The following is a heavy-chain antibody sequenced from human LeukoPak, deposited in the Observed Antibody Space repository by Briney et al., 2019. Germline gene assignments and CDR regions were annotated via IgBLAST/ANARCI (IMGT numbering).Heavy chain of an antibody. CDR3: ARSSIAAAGHLDY. CDR2: ISSSSSYI. V-gene: IGHV3-21*01. D-gene: IGHD6-13*01. CDR1: GFTLSSYS. Sequence: GGSLRLSCAASGFTLSSYSMNWVRQAPGKGLEWVSSISSSSSYIYYADSVKGRFTVSRDNAKNSLYLQMNSLRAEDTAVYYCARSSIAAAGHLDYWGQGTLVTVSS. J-gene: IGHJ4*02.